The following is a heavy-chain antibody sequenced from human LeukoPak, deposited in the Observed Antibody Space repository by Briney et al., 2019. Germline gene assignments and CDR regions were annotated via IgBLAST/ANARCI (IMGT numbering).Heavy chain of an antibody. CDR1: SGSINNYY. CDR3: ARTNQISETAFDI. CDR2: ILSSGGT. J-gene: IGHJ3*02. D-gene: IGHD1-14*01. Sequence: SETLSLTCTVSSGSINNYYWSWIRQPPGKGLEWIGYILSSGGTNYNPSVKSRVTISVDMSRNQFSLKLSSVTAADTAVYYCARTNQISETAFDIWGQGTMVIVSS. V-gene: IGHV4-59*01.